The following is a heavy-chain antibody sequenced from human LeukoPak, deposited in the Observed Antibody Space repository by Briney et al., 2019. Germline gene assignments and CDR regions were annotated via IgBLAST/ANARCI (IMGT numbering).Heavy chain of an antibody. D-gene: IGHD6-13*01. CDR3: ARLYSSSLGRVFDY. CDR1: GGSISSYY. CDR2: IYYSGST. Sequence: SETLSLTCAVSGGSISSYYWSWIRQPPGKGLEWIGYIYYSGSTNYTPSLKRRVTISVDTSKNQFSLKLSSVTAADTAVYYCARLYSSSLGRVFDYWGQGTLVTVSS. J-gene: IGHJ4*02. V-gene: IGHV4-59*01.